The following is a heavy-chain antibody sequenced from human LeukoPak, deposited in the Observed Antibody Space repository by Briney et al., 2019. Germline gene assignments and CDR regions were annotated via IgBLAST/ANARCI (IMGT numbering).Heavy chain of an antibody. CDR3: ARSEYSYGADAFDI. CDR2: IYYSGST. CDR1: GGSIGSSSYY. V-gene: IGHV4-39*07. Sequence: PSETLSLTCTVSGGSIGSSSYYWGWIRQPPGKGLEWIGSIYYSGSTHYNPSLKSRVTISLDTSKNQFSLRLSSVTAADTAVYYCARSEYSYGADAFDIWGQGTMVTVSS. J-gene: IGHJ3*02. D-gene: IGHD5-18*01.